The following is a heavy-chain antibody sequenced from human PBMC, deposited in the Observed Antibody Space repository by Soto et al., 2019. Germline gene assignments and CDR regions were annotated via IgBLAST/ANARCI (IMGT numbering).Heavy chain of an antibody. Sequence: PSRTLSLTCAISGASVSSKSAAWNWIRQSSSRGLEWLGRTYYRSKWYNDYAVSVKSRITINPDTSKNQFSLHLNSVTPEDTAVYYCGTFLSTTSPDVWGEGTTVTVSS. V-gene: IGHV6-1*01. D-gene: IGHD2-2*01. J-gene: IGHJ6*04. CDR3: GTFLSTTSPDV. CDR2: TYYRSKWYN. CDR1: GASVSSKSAA.